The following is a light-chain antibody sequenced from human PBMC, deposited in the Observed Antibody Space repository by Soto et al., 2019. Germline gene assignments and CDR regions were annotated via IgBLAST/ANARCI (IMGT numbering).Light chain of an antibody. CDR3: QHYNNWPLYT. J-gene: IGKJ2*01. CDR1: QSVSNN. CDR2: GAS. Sequence: EIVLTQSPATLSVSPGERATLSCRASQSVSNNLAWYQQIPGQAPRLLFYGASTRATGIPARFSGSGSGTEFTLTISSLQSEDFAVYYCQHYNNWPLYTFGQGTKLEIK. V-gene: IGKV3-15*01.